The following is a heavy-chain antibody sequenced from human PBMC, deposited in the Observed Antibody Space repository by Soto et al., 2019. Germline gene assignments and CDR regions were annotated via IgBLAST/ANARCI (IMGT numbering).Heavy chain of an antibody. D-gene: IGHD3-10*01. J-gene: IGHJ6*02. CDR3: ARDQDYYGSGSYYKSPFWSYYYYGMDV. CDR1: GYTFTSYY. V-gene: IGHV1-46*01. CDR2: INPSGGST. Sequence: ASVKVSCKASGYTFTSYYMHWVRQAPGQGLEWMGIINPSGGSTSYAQKFQGRVTMTRDTSTSTVYMELSSLRSEDTAVYYCARDQDYYGSGSYYKSPFWSYYYYGMDVWGQGTTVTVSS.